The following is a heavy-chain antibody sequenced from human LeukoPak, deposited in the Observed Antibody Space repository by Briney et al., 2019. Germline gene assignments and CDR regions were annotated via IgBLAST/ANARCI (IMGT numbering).Heavy chain of an antibody. V-gene: IGHV1-2*02. CDR2: INPNSGGT. CDR1: GYTFTGYY. Sequence: GASVKVSFKASGYTFTGYYMHWARQAPGQGLEWMGWINPNSGGTNYAQKFQGRVTMTRDTSISTAYMELSRLRSDDTAVYYCARGLDYYDSSGLERWGQGTLVTVSS. D-gene: IGHD3-22*01. J-gene: IGHJ4*02. CDR3: ARGLDYYDSSGLER.